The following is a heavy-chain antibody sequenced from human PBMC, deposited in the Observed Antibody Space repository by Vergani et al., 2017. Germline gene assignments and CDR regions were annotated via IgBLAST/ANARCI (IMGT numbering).Heavy chain of an antibody. CDR1: GFTFSDYS. CDR2: ISSNLITV. J-gene: IGHJ6*02. CDR3: ARDSREAYAMDF. Sequence: EVQLVESGGGLVQPGGSLRLSCTASGFTFSDYSFNWVRQAQGKGLEWLSYISSNLITVKYAGSLRGRITISRDNAENSVYLEMSSLGVDDTGLYYCARDSREAYAMDFWGQGTTVTVSS. V-gene: IGHV3-48*04. D-gene: IGHD2-21*01.